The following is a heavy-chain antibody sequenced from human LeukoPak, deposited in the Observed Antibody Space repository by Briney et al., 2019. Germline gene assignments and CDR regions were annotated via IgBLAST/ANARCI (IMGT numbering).Heavy chain of an antibody. CDR2: IYYSGST. V-gene: IGHV4-39*01. CDR1: GGSISSSSYY. CDR3: QVERLPSDY. Sequence: NPSETLSLTCTVSGGSISSSSYYWGWIRQPPGKGLEWIGSIYYSGSTYYNPSLKSRVTISVDTSKNQFSLKLSSVTAADTAVYYCQVERLPSDYWGQGTLVTVSS. J-gene: IGHJ4*02. D-gene: IGHD1-1*01.